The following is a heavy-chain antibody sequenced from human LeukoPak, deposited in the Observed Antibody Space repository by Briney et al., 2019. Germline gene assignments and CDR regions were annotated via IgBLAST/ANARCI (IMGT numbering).Heavy chain of an antibody. CDR1: GFTFSDYY. Sequence: GGSLRLSCAASGFTFSDYYMSWIRQAPGKGLEWVSYISSSSSSIYYADSVKGRFTISRDNAKDSLFLQMSSLRAEDTAVYYCAISSGGSFDYWGQGTLVTVSS. J-gene: IGHJ4*02. CDR2: ISSSSSSI. V-gene: IGHV3-11*01. CDR3: AISSGGSFDY. D-gene: IGHD2-15*01.